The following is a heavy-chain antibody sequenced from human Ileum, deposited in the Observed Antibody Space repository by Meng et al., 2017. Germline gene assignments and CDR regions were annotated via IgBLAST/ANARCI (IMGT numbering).Heavy chain of an antibody. J-gene: IGHJ4*02. CDR3: ARDFERDGHYIIDY. Sequence: QVQLVTSGLWLKKPGASVKISCKTSGYAFPRYDLNWVRQAPGQGLEWMGRINADSGKPTYAQGFTGRFVFSLDPSASTAFLQINRLKAEDTALYYCARDFERDGHYIIDYWGQGTLVTVSS. D-gene: IGHD5-24*01. V-gene: IGHV7-4-1*02. CDR2: INADSGKP. CDR1: GYAFPRYD.